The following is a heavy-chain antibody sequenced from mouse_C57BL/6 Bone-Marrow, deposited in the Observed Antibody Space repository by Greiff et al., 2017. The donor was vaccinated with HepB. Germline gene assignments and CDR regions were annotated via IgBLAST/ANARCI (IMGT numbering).Heavy chain of an antibody. CDR3: TTGYFDV. CDR1: GFNIKDDY. Sequence: EVQLQQSGAELVRPGASVKLSCTASGFNIKDDYMHWVKQRPEQGLEWIGWIDPENGDTEYASKFQGKATITADTSSNTAYLQLRSLTSEDTAVYYCTTGYFDVWGTGTTVTVSS. J-gene: IGHJ1*03. CDR2: IDPENGDT. V-gene: IGHV14-4*01.